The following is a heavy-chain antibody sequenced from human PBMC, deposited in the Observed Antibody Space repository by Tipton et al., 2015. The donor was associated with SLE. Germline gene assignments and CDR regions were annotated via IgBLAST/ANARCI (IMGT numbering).Heavy chain of an antibody. CDR2: IIPILGIA. CDR3: ARDQGILPVSYPFYYYYGMDV. D-gene: IGHD1-14*01. Sequence: QSGAEVKKPGSSVKVSCKASGGTFSSYTISWVRQAPGQGLEWMGRIIPILGIANYSQMFQGRVTITADKSTTTAYMELSSLRSEDTAVYYCARDQGILPVSYPFYYYYGMDVWGQGTTVTVSS. V-gene: IGHV1-69*04. J-gene: IGHJ6*02. CDR1: GGTFSSYT.